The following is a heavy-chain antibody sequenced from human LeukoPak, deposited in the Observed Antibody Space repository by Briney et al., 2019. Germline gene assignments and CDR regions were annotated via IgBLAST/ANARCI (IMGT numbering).Heavy chain of an antibody. V-gene: IGHV1-2*02. CDR2: INPNSGGT. CDR3: ARVRHYYDSSGHLCY. CDR1: GYTFTGYY. D-gene: IGHD3-22*01. Sequence: GASVKVSCKASGYTFTGYYMHWVRQAPGQGLEWMGWINPNSGGTNYAQKFQGRVTMTRDTSISTAYMELSRLRSDDTAVYYCARVRHYYDSSGHLCYWGQGTLVTVSS. J-gene: IGHJ4*02.